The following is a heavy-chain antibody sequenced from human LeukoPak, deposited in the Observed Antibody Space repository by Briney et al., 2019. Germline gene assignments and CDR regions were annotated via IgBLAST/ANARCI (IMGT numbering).Heavy chain of an antibody. CDR1: GYTFTSYD. Sequence: ASVKVSCKASGYTFTSYDINWVRQATGQGLEWMGWINPNSGGTNYAQKFQGRVTMTRDTSISTAYMELSRLRSDDTAVYYCAREDCSSTSCYTFDYWGQGTLVTVSS. D-gene: IGHD2-2*02. J-gene: IGHJ4*02. CDR3: AREDCSSTSCYTFDY. CDR2: INPNSGGT. V-gene: IGHV1-2*02.